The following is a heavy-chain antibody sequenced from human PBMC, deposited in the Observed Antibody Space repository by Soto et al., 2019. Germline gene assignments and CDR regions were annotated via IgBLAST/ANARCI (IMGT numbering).Heavy chain of an antibody. Sequence: GESLKISCAASGFTFSSHSMNWVRQAPGKGLEWVSSISSSSSYIYYADSVKGQFTISRDNAKNSLYLQMNSLRAEDTAVYYCARVVVVPAARTHDAFDIWGQGTMVTVSS. CDR1: GFTFSSHS. V-gene: IGHV3-21*01. J-gene: IGHJ3*02. CDR3: ARVVVVPAARTHDAFDI. D-gene: IGHD2-2*01. CDR2: ISSSSSYI.